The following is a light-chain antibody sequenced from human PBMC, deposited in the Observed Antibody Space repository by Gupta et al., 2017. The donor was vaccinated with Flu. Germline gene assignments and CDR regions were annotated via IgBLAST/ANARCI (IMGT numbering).Light chain of an antibody. CDR1: QSVSTY. J-gene: IGKJ4*01. V-gene: IGKV3-11*01. CDR3: QQRSNWPFT. CDR2: GAS. Sequence: IVFTQSPVTLSLSPGERATLSCRANQSVSTYLAWYQQKPGQAPRLLIHGASYRATGIPARFRGSGHATDFTLSVSSLESEDFAVYYCQQRSNWPFTFGGGTRVEI.